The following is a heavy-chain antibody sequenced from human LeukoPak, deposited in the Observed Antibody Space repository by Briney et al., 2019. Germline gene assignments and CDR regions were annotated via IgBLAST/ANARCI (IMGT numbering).Heavy chain of an antibody. V-gene: IGHV3-13*01. Sequence: PGGSLRLSCAASGFTFSSFDMHWVRHPTGQGLKWVSTIGTASDTYYPGSVEGRFTLSRDNAKNSLYLQMNSLTAGDTAVYYCARGPPRGKYYYMDVWGKGTTVTVSS. CDR1: GFTFSSFD. D-gene: IGHD1-1*01. J-gene: IGHJ6*03. CDR2: IGTASDT. CDR3: ARGPPRGKYYYMDV.